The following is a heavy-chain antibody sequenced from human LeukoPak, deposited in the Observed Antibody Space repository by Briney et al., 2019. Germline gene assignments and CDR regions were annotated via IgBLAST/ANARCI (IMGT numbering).Heavy chain of an antibody. V-gene: IGHV3-23*01. J-gene: IGHJ4*02. CDR1: GFTFSSYD. CDR2: ISGSGGTT. CDR3: ANAHSSGWYFHY. Sequence: GGSLRLSYAASGFTFSSYDMSWVRQAPGKGLEWVSGISGSGGTTYYADSVKGRFTISRDNSKNTLYLQMNSLRAEDAAVYYCANAHSSGWYFHYWGQGTLVTVSS. D-gene: IGHD6-19*01.